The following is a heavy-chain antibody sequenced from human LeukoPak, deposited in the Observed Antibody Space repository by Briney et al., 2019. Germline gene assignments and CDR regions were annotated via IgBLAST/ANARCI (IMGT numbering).Heavy chain of an antibody. Sequence: GGSLGLSCAASGFTFSSYSMNWVRQAPGKGLEWVSYISSSGSTIYYADSVKGRFTISRDNAKNSLYLQMNSLRAEDTAVYYCAELGITMIGGVWGKGTTVTISS. D-gene: IGHD3-10*02. V-gene: IGHV3-48*04. CDR2: ISSSGSTI. CDR1: GFTFSSYS. CDR3: AELGITMIGGV. J-gene: IGHJ6*04.